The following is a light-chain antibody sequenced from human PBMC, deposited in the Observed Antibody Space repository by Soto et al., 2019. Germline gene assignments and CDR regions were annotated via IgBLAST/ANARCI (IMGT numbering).Light chain of an antibody. J-gene: IGKJ2*01. CDR2: DAT. V-gene: IGKV3-11*01. CDR1: QSLSSY. Sequence: EIVLTQSPATLSLSPGDRATLSCRASQSLSSYLAWYQHKPGRAPRLLIYDATERAAGVPARFSGTMSGTDFTLTISSLEPEDFAVYYCQQRRNPHTSGPGTRLEI. CDR3: QQRRNPHT.